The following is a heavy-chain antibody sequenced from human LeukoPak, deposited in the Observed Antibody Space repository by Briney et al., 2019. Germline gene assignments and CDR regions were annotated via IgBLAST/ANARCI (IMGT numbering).Heavy chain of an antibody. V-gene: IGHV4-34*01. J-gene: IGHJ4*02. CDR1: GGSFSGYY. Sequence: SETLSLTYAVYGGSFSGYYWSWIRQPPGKGLEWIGEINHSGSTNYNPSLKSRVTISVDTSKNQFSLKLSSVTAADTAVYYCARNLVATTPGPLDYWGQGTLVTVSS. CDR2: INHSGST. CDR3: ARNLVATTPGPLDY. D-gene: IGHD5-12*01.